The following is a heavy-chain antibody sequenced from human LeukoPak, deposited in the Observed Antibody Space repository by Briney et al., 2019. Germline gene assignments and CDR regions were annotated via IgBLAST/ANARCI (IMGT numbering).Heavy chain of an antibody. CDR1: GFTFSDYY. J-gene: IGHJ6*02. CDR3: ASYWSGYYTPHMDV. V-gene: IGHV3-11*01. CDR2: ISSSGSTI. Sequence: GGFLRLSCAASGFTFSDYYMSWIRQAPGKGLEWVSYISSSGSTIYYADSVKGRFTISRDNAKNSLYLQMNSLRAEDTAVYYCASYWSGYYTPHMDVWGQGTTVTVSS. D-gene: IGHD3-3*01.